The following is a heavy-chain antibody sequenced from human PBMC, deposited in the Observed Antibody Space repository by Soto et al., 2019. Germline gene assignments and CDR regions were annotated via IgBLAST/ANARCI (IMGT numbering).Heavy chain of an antibody. V-gene: IGHV3-11*01. Sequence: SGGSLRLSCAASGFIFSDYYMSWIRQAPGKGLEWISYISSSDNIIYYADSVKGRFTISRDNAKNSLYLQMNSLRAEDTAVYYCARDRGYYDSSGYFDYGGQVTLVT. J-gene: IGHJ4*02. D-gene: IGHD3-22*01. CDR1: GFIFSDYY. CDR3: ARDRGYYDSSGYFDY. CDR2: ISSSDNII.